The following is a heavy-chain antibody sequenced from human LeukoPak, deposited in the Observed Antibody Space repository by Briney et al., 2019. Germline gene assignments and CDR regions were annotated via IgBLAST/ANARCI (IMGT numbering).Heavy chain of an antibody. V-gene: IGHV3-30*02. CDR1: GFTFSSYG. J-gene: IGHJ6*03. CDR2: IRYDGSNK. CDR3: ARDNDHYMDV. Sequence: AGGSLRLSCAASGFTFSSYGMHWVRQAPGKGLEWVAFIRYDGSNKYYTDSVKGRFTISRDNSKNTLYLQMNSLRAEDTAVYYCARDNDHYMDVWGKGTTVTVS. D-gene: IGHD1-1*01.